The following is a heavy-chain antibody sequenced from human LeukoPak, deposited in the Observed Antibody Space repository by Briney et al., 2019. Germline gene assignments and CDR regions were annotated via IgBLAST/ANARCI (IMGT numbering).Heavy chain of an antibody. D-gene: IGHD5/OR15-5a*01. CDR2: ISYDGSNR. V-gene: IGHV3-30*03. CDR1: GFTFSSYG. J-gene: IGHJ4*02. CDR3: ARDSPGEGLRCLDY. Sequence: SGGSLRLSCAASGFTFSSYGIHWVRQAPGKGLEWVAVISYDGSNRYYAGSVKGRFTISRDNSKNTLYLQMNSLRAEDTAVYYCARDSPGEGLRCLDYWGQGTLVTVSS.